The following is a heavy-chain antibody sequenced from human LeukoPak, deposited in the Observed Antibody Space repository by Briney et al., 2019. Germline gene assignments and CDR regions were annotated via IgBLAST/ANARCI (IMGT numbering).Heavy chain of an antibody. V-gene: IGHV4-30-4*01. D-gene: IGHD4-17*01. CDR1: GGSISSGDYY. Sequence: SQTLSLTCTVSGGSISSGDYYWSWLRQPPGKGLEWIGFIYYSGSTYYNPSLKSRVTISVDTSKNQFSLKLSSVTAADTAVYYCARMTTVTQPPRDWGQGTLVTVSS. J-gene: IGHJ4*02. CDR2: IYYSGST. CDR3: ARMTTVTQPPRD.